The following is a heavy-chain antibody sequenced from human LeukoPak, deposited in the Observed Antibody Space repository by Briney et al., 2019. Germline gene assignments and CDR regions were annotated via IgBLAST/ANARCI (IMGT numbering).Heavy chain of an antibody. V-gene: IGHV3-48*01. D-gene: IGHD3-9*01. CDR1: GFTFSTYS. CDR2: ISSSSSTT. J-gene: IGHJ6*03. Sequence: PGGSLRLSCAASGFTFSTYSMTSVRQAPGKGLEWVSYISSSSSTTYYVDSVKGRLTISRDNAKNSLYLQMNSLRAEDTTVYDCARERYTNMDVWGKGTTVTVSS. CDR3: ARERYTNMDV.